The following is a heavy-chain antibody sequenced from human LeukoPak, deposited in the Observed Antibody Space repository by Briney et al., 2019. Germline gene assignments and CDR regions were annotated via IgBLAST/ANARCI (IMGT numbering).Heavy chain of an antibody. CDR2: IIPIFGTA. V-gene: IGHV1-69*13. Sequence: GASVKVSCKASGGTFSSYAISWVRRAPGQGLEWMGGIIPIFGTANYAQKFQGRVTITADESTSTAYMELSSLRSEDTAVYYCARGVKPLDTAMVPPVHWGQGTLVTVSS. J-gene: IGHJ4*02. CDR1: GGTFSSYA. CDR3: ARGVKPLDTAMVPPVH. D-gene: IGHD5-18*01.